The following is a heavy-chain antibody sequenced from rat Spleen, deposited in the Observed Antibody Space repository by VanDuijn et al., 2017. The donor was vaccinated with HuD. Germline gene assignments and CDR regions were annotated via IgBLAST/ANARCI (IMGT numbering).Heavy chain of an antibody. Sequence: QVQLKESGPGLLQPSQTLSLTCSVSGFSLTYNGVSWVRQPPGKGLEWIASISSGGNTDFNSALKSRLSISRDTSKSQVFLKMNSLETEDTAIYFCTRDWEYFDYWGQGVMVTVSS. V-gene: IGHV2S12*01. CDR1: GFSLTYNG. J-gene: IGHJ2*01. CDR2: ISSGGNT. CDR3: TRDWEYFDY. D-gene: IGHD5-1*01.